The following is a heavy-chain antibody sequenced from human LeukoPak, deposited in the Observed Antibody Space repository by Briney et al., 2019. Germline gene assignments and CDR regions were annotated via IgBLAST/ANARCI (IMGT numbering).Heavy chain of an antibody. CDR3: TRDRRDGYNYVDY. CDR2: ISYSGST. V-gene: IGHV4-59*01. J-gene: IGHJ4*02. CDR1: GRSISDYY. D-gene: IGHD5-24*01. Sequence: SETLSLTCTVSGRSISDYYWSWIRQPPGKGLEWIGYISYSGSTDYNPSLRSRVTMSVDTSKNQFSLKLNSVTPADTAIYYCTRDRRDGYNYVDYGGQGTLVTVSS.